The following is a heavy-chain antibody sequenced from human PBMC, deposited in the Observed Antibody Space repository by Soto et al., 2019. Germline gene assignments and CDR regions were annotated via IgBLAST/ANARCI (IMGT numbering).Heavy chain of an antibody. Sequence: GESLTISCKGSGYSFTSYWIGWVRQMPGKGLEWMGIIYPGDSDTSYSPSFQGHVTISADKSISTAYLQWSSMKASDTAMYYCASHRLDRSSPALYCMDVWGKGSTVSVAS. D-gene: IGHD6-13*01. CDR2: IYPGDSDT. CDR3: ASHRLDRSSPALYCMDV. V-gene: IGHV5-51*01. J-gene: IGHJ6*04. CDR1: GYSFTSYW.